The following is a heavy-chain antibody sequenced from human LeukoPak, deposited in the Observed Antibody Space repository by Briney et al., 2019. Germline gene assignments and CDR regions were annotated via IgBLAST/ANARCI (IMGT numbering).Heavy chain of an antibody. V-gene: IGHV4-4*07. CDR3: ARWSGGYCGGDCRDAFDI. CDR1: GGSISSYY. CDR2: IYTSGST. Sequence: PSETLSLTCTVSGGSISSYYWSWIRQPAGKGLEWIGRIYTSGSTNYNPSLKSRVTMSVDTSKNQFSLKLSSVTAADTAVYYCARWSGGYCGGDCRDAFDIWGQGTMVTVSS. D-gene: IGHD2-21*01. J-gene: IGHJ3*02.